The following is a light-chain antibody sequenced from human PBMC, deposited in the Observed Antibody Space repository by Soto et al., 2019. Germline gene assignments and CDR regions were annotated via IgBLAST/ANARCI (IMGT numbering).Light chain of an antibody. CDR2: GNS. V-gene: IGLV1-40*01. J-gene: IGLJ2*01. Sequence: QAVVTQPPSVSGAPGQRVTISFTGSSSNIGAGYDVHWYQQLPGTAPKLLIYGNSNRHSGVPDLLSGSKSGTSASLAITGLQAEDEADYYCQSYDSSLSGVVFGGGTQLTVL. CDR3: QSYDSSLSGVV. CDR1: SSNIGAGYD.